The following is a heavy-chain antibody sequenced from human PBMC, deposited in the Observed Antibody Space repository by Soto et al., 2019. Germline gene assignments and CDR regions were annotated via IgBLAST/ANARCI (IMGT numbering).Heavy chain of an antibody. CDR1: GFTFSSYS. J-gene: IGHJ4*02. D-gene: IGHD6-13*01. Sequence: GGSLRLSCAASGFTFSSYSMNWVRQAPGKGLEWVSYISSSSSTIYYADSVKGRFTISRDNAKNSLDLQMNSLRDEDTAVYYCARGPRTYSSSWYPDYWGQGTLVTVSS. CDR2: ISSSSSTI. CDR3: ARGPRTYSSSWYPDY. V-gene: IGHV3-48*02.